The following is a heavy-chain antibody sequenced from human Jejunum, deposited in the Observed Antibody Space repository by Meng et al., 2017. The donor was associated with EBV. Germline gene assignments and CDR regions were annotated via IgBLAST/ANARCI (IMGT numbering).Heavy chain of an antibody. J-gene: IGHJ5*02. Sequence: QVQVQEAGPGLGQAWWTLSLTCAGSGASISSSYWWRWGRQAPGEGVEWIGEIYYTGRTNYNPSLKSRVSMSIDKSKNQFSLNLNSVTVADTAVYYCATSMSGYSYGYSWGQGTLVTVSS. CDR3: ATSMSGYSYGYS. CDR2: IYYTGRT. D-gene: IGHD5-12*01. V-gene: IGHV4-4*02. CDR1: GASISSSYW.